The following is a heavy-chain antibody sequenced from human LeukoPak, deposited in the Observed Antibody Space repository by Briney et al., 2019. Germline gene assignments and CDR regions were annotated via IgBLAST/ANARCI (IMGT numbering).Heavy chain of an antibody. J-gene: IGHJ4*02. CDR3: ARGRGISGRPGATSGLGY. D-gene: IGHD1-26*01. CDR2: MSPNSGNT. CDR1: GYTFTSYD. V-gene: IGHV1-8*02. Sequence: AASVKVSCKASGYTFTSYDINWVRQAPGQGLEWMGWMSPNSGNTDYAQKFQGRVTMTRNTSISTAYMELSSLRSEDTAVYYCARGRGISGRPGATSGLGYWGQGTLVTVSS.